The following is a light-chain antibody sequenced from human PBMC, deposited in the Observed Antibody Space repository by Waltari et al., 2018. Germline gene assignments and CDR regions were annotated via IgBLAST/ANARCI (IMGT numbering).Light chain of an antibody. CDR2: GNS. CDR3: QSYDSSLTVVV. J-gene: IGLJ3*02. Sequence: QSVLTQSPSVSRAPGQGVTIPCTGSRSTIGSNYLHWYQQLPGAAPKLLIYGNSNRPSGVPDRFSGSKSGTSASLVITGLQAEDEADYFCQSYDSSLTVVVFGGRTKLTVL. V-gene: IGLV1-40*01. CDR1: RSTIGSNY.